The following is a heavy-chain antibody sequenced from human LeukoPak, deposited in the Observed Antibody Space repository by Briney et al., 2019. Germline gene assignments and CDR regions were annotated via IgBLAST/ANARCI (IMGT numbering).Heavy chain of an antibody. CDR3: ARATGTGNFDY. CDR2: IYYSGST. V-gene: IGHV4-59*01. J-gene: IGHJ4*02. Sequence: MPSETLSLTCTVSGGSINNYYWSWIRQPPGKGLEWIGYIYYSGSTNYNPSLKSRVTISVDTSKNQFSLKLSSVTAADTAVYYCARATGTGNFDYWGQGTLVTVSS. D-gene: IGHD1-1*01. CDR1: GGSINNYY.